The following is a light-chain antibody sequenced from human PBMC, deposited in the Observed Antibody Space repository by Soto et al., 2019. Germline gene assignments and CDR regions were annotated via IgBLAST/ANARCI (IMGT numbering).Light chain of an antibody. CDR3: QHFNGYPWT. Sequence: DIQMTQSPSTLSASVGDRVIINCRASQTINRWLAWYQHKPGKVPKLLIYDASNLESGVPSRFSGSGSGTDFTLTISGLELDDFATYYCQHFNGYPWTFGQGTKVEIK. CDR2: DAS. CDR1: QTINRW. J-gene: IGKJ1*01. V-gene: IGKV1-5*01.